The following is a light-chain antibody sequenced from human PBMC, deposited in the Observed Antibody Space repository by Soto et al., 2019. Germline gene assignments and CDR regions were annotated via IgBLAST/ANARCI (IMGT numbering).Light chain of an antibody. V-gene: IGLV2-14*01. CDR2: GVS. CDR1: RSDIGSYNY. Sequence: VLTQPASVSGSPGQSITISCSGTRSDIGSYNYVAWYQQFPGKTPKILIYGVSNRPSGVSSRLSGSKSGNTASLTISGLQAEDEADYYCISYTGSSTSYVFGSGTKVTVL. J-gene: IGLJ1*01. CDR3: ISYTGSSTSYV.